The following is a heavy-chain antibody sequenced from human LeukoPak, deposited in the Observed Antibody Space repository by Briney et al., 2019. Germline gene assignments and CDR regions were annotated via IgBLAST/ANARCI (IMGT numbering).Heavy chain of an antibody. CDR3: ARGGLPIYYYYIDV. V-gene: IGHV1-2*02. D-gene: IGHD4-11*01. J-gene: IGHJ6*03. CDR1: GYTFTGYF. Sequence: ASVTVSCKASGYTFTGYFMHWVRQAPGQGLEWMGWINTNSGGTNYARKFQGRVTMPRDTSISTAYMELRGLRSDDTAVYYCARGGLPIYYYYIDVWGKGTTVTVSS. CDR2: INTNSGGT.